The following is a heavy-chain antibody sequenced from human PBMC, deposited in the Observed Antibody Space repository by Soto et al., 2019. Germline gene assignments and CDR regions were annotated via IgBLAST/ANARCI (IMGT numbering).Heavy chain of an antibody. D-gene: IGHD2-2*01. V-gene: IGHV4-59*12. CDR1: GASISTYY. CDR2: MYHSGST. Sequence: PSETLSLTCTVSGASISTYYWSWFRQPPGQGLEWIGYMYHSGSTYYNPSLKSRVTISIDRSKNQFSLKLSSVTAADMAVYYCARVPDYWGQGILVTVS. CDR3: ARVPDY. J-gene: IGHJ4*02.